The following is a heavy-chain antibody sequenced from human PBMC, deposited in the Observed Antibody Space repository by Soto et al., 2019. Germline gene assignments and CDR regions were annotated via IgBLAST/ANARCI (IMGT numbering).Heavy chain of an antibody. D-gene: IGHD3-9*01. CDR3: ASRTKLRYFDWLIDY. J-gene: IGHJ4*02. V-gene: IGHV3-23*01. CDR1: GFTFSSYA. CDR2: ISGSGGST. Sequence: GGSLRLSCAASGFTFSSYAMGWVRQAPGKGLEWISAISGSGGSTYYADSVKGRFTISRDNSKNTLYLQMNSLRAEDTAVYYCASRTKLRYFDWLIDYWGQGTLVTVSS.